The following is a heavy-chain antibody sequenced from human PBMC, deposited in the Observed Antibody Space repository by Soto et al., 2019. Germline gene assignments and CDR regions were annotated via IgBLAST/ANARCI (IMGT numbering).Heavy chain of an antibody. CDR1: EFTFSTYS. CDR2: ISITGSNI. V-gene: IGHV3-48*02. J-gene: IGHJ4*02. Sequence: PGGSLRLSCAASEFTFSTYSINWVRQAPGKGLEWISYISITGSNIYYADSVKGRFTISRDNARNSLYLQMNSLRDEDTAVYYCARDSCRNTSCAAKYWGQGTLVTVPS. D-gene: IGHD2-2*01. CDR3: ARDSCRNTSCAAKY.